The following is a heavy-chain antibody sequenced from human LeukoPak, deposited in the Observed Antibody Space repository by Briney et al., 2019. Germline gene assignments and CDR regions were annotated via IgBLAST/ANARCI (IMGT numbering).Heavy chain of an antibody. CDR1: GGSISSSSYY. D-gene: IGHD3-10*01. V-gene: IGHV4-39*07. CDR3: ARKTSMVRGPRYYFDY. J-gene: IGHJ4*02. Sequence: SETLSLTCTVSGGSISSSSYYWGWIRQPPGKGLEWIGSIYYSGSTYYNPSLKSRVTISVDTSKNQFSLNLSSVTAADTAVYYCARKTSMVRGPRYYFDYWGQGTLVTVSS. CDR2: IYYSGST.